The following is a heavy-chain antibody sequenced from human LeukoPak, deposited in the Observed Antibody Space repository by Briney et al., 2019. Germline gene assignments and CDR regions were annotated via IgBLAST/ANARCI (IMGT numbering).Heavy chain of an antibody. CDR3: ARGGGGSSGYYPLDY. CDR1: GGSFSGYY. V-gene: IGHV4-34*01. Sequence: SETLSLTCAVYGGSFSGYYWSWIRQHPGKGLEWIGEINHSGSTNYNPSLKSRVTISVDTSKNQFSLKLSSVTAADTAVYYCARGGGGSSGYYPLDYWGQGTLVTVSS. CDR2: INHSGST. D-gene: IGHD3-22*01. J-gene: IGHJ4*02.